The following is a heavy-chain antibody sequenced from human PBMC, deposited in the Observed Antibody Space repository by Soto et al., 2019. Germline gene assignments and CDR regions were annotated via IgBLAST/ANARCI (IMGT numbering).Heavy chain of an antibody. J-gene: IGHJ3*02. Sequence: GGSLRLSCAASRLTFSSYEVNWVRQTPGKGLEWVSYISTSGRTTYYADSVKGRFTISRDNAKNSLYLQMHSLRAEDTAAYYCAGPLHRRVPGSFDIWRQGTTVPV. CDR2: ISTSGRTT. D-gene: IGHD3-9*01. V-gene: IGHV3-48*03. CDR1: RLTFSSYE. CDR3: AGPLHRRVPGSFDI.